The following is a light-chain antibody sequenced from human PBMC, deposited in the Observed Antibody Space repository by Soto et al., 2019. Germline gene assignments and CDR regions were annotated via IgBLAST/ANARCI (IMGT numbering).Light chain of an antibody. CDR2: DAS. CDR1: QSVSSY. CDR3: QQHSNWPPSIT. V-gene: IGKV3-11*01. J-gene: IGKJ5*01. Sequence: EIVLTQSPATLSLSPGERATLSCRASQSVSSYLAWFQQKPGQAPRLLIYDASHRATGIAARFSGSGSQTDFTLTISSLEPEDFAVYYCQQHSNWPPSITFGQGTRLEIK.